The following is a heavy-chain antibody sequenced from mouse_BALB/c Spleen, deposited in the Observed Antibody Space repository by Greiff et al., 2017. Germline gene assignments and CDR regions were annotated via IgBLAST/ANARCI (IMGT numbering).Heavy chain of an antibody. Sequence: EVMLVESGAGLVKPGGSLKLSCAASGFTFSDYYMYWVRQTPEKRLEWVATISDGGTDTNSPDSVKGRFTVTRDTAKNNLYLQMSSLKSEDTAMYYCARSYYGNPWFAYWGQGTLVTVSA. V-gene: IGHV5-4*02. CDR1: GFTFSDYY. CDR2: ISDGGTDT. CDR3: ARSYYGNPWFAY. J-gene: IGHJ3*01. D-gene: IGHD2-10*01.